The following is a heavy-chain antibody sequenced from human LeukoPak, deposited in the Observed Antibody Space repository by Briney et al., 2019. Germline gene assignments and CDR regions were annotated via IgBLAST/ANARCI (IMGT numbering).Heavy chain of an antibody. CDR1: GFTFNSYD. CDR2: ISYDGSKK. D-gene: IGHD2-21*02. Sequence: GGSLRLSCAASGFTFNSYDMHWVRQSPGKGLEWVADISYDGSKKYYADSVKGRFTISRDNAKNSLYLQMNSLRAKDTAVYYCASSYCGGDCYFGGGDWFDPWGQGTLVTVSS. CDR3: ASSYCGGDCYFGGGDWFDP. V-gene: IGHV3-30*03. J-gene: IGHJ5*02.